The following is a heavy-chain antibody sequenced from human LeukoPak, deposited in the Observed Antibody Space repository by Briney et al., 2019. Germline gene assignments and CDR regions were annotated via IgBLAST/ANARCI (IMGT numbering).Heavy chain of an antibody. D-gene: IGHD2-2*01. J-gene: IGHJ4*02. CDR3: AGSSSTSRDGLGY. V-gene: IGHV4-34*01. CDR1: GGSFSGYY. CDR2: INHSGST. Sequence: SETLSHTCAVYGGSFSGYYWSWIRQPPGKGLEWIGEINHSGSTNYNPSLKSRVTISVDTSKNQFSLKLSSVTAADTAVYYCAGSSSTSRDGLGYWGQGTLVTVSS.